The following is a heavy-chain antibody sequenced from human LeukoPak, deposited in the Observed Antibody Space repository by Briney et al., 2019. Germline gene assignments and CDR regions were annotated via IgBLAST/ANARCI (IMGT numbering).Heavy chain of an antibody. D-gene: IGHD3-22*01. J-gene: IGHJ4*02. Sequence: HAGGSQRLSCAASGFTFDDYAMHWVRQAPGKGLEWVSGIRWNGGGIAYADSVKGRFTISRDNAKNSLYLQMNSLRPDDTALYYCANGDDSSGFYYSWTYWGQGTLVTVSS. V-gene: IGHV3-9*01. CDR2: IRWNGGGI. CDR1: GFTFDDYA. CDR3: ANGDDSSGFYYSWTY.